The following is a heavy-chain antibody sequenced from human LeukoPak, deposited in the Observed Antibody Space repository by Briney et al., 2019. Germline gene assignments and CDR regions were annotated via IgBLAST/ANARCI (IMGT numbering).Heavy chain of an antibody. CDR2: ISGSGGST. CDR3: AKVVGGYSGYGYYYYMDV. CDR1: GFTFSSYG. Sequence: TGGSLRLSCAASGFTFSSYGMSWVRQAPGKGLEWVSAISGSGGSTYYADSVKGRFTISRDNSKNTLYLQMNSLRAEDTAVYYCAKVVGGYSGYGYYYYMDVWGKGTTVTISS. J-gene: IGHJ6*03. V-gene: IGHV3-23*01. D-gene: IGHD5-12*01.